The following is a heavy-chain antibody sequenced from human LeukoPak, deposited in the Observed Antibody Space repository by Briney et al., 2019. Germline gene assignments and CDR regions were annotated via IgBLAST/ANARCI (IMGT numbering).Heavy chain of an antibody. CDR2: IHIAGGT. CDR1: GFTFSNYA. J-gene: IGHJ4*02. Sequence: GGSPRLSCAASGFTFSNYAMSWVRQAPGKGLEWVSFIHIAGGTYYADSVRGRFTISRDNPRNTLYLQMNSLRLEDTAVYYCAKDLRPDGAYDLDTWGQGALVTVSS. D-gene: IGHD5-12*01. V-gene: IGHV3-23*01. CDR3: AKDLRPDGAYDLDT.